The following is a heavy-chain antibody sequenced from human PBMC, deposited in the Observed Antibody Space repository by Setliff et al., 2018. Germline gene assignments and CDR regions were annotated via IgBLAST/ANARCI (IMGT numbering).Heavy chain of an antibody. Sequence: GASVKVSCKASGYTFTSYDINWVLQATGQGLEWMGWMNPNSGNTGYAQKFQGRVTMTRNTSLSTAYMELSSLRSEDTAVYYCARGRERDYNFWSGYYTYYYYGMDVWGQGTTVTVSS. D-gene: IGHD3-3*01. CDR2: MNPNSGNT. CDR3: ARGRERDYNFWSGYYTYYYYGMDV. CDR1: GYTFTSYD. V-gene: IGHV1-8*02. J-gene: IGHJ6*02.